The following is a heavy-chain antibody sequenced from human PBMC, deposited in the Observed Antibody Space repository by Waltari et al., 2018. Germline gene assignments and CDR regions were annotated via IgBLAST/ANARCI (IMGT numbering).Heavy chain of an antibody. V-gene: IGHV4-4*07. CDR2: IYTSGRT. CDR1: GGSISSYY. Sequence: QVQLQESGPGLVKPSETLSLTCTVSGGSISSYYWSWLRQPAGKGLEWIGRIYTSGRTNYNPTLKGRVTMSVETSKNQFSLKLSSVTAADTAVYYCARDPGYCSGGSCSVNWFDPWGQGTLVTVSS. J-gene: IGHJ5*02. CDR3: ARDPGYCSGGSCSVNWFDP. D-gene: IGHD2-15*01.